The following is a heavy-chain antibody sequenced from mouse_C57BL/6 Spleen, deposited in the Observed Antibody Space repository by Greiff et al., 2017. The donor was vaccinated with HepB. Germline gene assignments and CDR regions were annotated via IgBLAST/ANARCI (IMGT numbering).Heavy chain of an antibody. D-gene: IGHD1-1*01. CDR1: GFTFSDYG. V-gene: IGHV5-17*01. CDR2: ISSGSSTI. CDR3: ARQGYYGSSYWFAY. J-gene: IGHJ3*01. Sequence: DVMLVESGGGLVKPGGSLKLSCAASGFTFSDYGMHWVRQAPEKGLEWVAYISSGSSTIYYADTVKGRFTISRDNAKNTLFLQMTSLRSEDTAMYYCARQGYYGSSYWFAYWGQGTLVTVSA.